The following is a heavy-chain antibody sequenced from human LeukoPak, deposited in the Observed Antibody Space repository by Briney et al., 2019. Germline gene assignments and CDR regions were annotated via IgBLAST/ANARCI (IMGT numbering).Heavy chain of an antibody. CDR1: GGSISSNYY. CDR2: FFYSGST. CDR3: ARARGRYIDFLDY. D-gene: IGHD3-9*01. V-gene: IGHV4-39*02. Sequence: SETLSLTCTVSGGSISSNYYWGWIRQPPGKGPEWIVSFFYSGSTYYNPSLKSRVTISVDTSKNQFSLRLSSVTAADTAVYYCARARGRYIDFLDYWGQGTLITVS. J-gene: IGHJ4*02.